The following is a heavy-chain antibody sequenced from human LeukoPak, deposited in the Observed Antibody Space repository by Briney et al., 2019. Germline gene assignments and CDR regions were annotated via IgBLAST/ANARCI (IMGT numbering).Heavy chain of an antibody. CDR1: GFTFSSYW. Sequence: GGSLRLSCAASGFTFSSYWMSWVRQAPGKGLEWVANIRHDGSEKYYVDSVKGRFTISRDNAKDSLYLQMNSLRVEDTAVYYCARGGSRQSNFWGQGTLVTVSS. V-gene: IGHV3-7*01. J-gene: IGHJ4*02. D-gene: IGHD5-24*01. CDR2: IRHDGSEK. CDR3: ARGGSRQSNF.